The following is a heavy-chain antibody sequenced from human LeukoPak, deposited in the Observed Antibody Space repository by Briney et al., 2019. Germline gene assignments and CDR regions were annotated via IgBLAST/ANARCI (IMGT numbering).Heavy chain of an antibody. Sequence: PSETLSLTCAVYGGSFSGYYWSWIRQPPGKGLEWIGEISHSGSTNYNPSLKSRVTISVDTSKNQFSLKLSSVTAADTAVYYCARLVVVVAADHFDYWGQGTLVTVSS. CDR1: GGSFSGYY. V-gene: IGHV4-34*01. J-gene: IGHJ4*02. CDR2: ISHSGST. D-gene: IGHD2-15*01. CDR3: ARLVVVVAADHFDY.